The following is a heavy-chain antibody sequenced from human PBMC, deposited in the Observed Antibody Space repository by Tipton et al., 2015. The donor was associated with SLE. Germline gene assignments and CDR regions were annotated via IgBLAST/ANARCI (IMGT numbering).Heavy chain of an antibody. Sequence: TLSLTCTVSGGSFSGYYWSWIRQPPGKGLEWIGEINHSGSTNYNPSLKSRVTISVDTSKNQFSLKLSSVTAADTAVYYCARGTDSSTGGWFDPWGQGTLVTVSS. V-gene: IGHV4-34*01. CDR3: ARGTDSSTGGWFDP. J-gene: IGHJ5*02. D-gene: IGHD6-13*01. CDR2: INHSGST. CDR1: GGSFSGYY.